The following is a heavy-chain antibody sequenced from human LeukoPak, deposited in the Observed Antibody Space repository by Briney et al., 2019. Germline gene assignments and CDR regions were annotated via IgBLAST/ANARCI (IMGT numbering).Heavy chain of an antibody. CDR1: GFSFTDYP. Sequence: PGGSLRLSCATSGFSFTDYPMNWVRQAPGKGLEWISNIRTTAEGAKYAYYADSVKGRVTISRDDGKNTLYLHMNSLRAEDTAVYYCARTIVILPAGIDDRHFDYWGQGTLVTVSS. V-gene: IGHV3-48*01. CDR3: ARTIVILPAGIDDRHFDY. D-gene: IGHD2-2*02. CDR2: IRTTAEGAKYA. J-gene: IGHJ4*02.